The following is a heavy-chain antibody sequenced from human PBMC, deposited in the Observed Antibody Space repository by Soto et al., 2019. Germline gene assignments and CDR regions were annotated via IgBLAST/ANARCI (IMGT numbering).Heavy chain of an antibody. CDR1: GFNFSDYY. J-gene: IGHJ4*02. D-gene: IGHD3-22*01. CDR2: ISSSGSTI. CDR3: ARSHLYYDSSGYPDY. V-gene: IGHV3-11*01. Sequence: QVQLVESGGGLVKPGGSLRLSCAASGFNFSDYYMSWIRQAPGKGLARVSYISSSGSTIYYAGSVKGRFTISRDNAKNSLYLQMNSLRAEVTAVYYCARSHLYYDSSGYPDYWGQGTLVTVSS.